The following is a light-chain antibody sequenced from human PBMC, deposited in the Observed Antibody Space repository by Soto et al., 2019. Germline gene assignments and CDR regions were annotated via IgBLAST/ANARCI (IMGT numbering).Light chain of an antibody. V-gene: IGLV1-40*01. J-gene: IGLJ1*01. CDR2: GNS. CDR3: SSYGGSDTLFV. CDR1: SSNIGAGYD. Sequence: SVLTQPPSVSGAPGQRVTISCTGRSSNIGAGYDVHWYQQLPGTAPKLLIYGNSNRPSGVPDRFSGSKSDNMASLTISGLQSEDEAEYYCSSYGGSDTLFVFGNGTKVTVL.